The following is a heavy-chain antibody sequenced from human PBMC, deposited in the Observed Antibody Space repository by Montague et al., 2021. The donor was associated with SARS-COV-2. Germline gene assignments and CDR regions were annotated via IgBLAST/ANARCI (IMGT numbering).Heavy chain of an antibody. V-gene: IGHV4-4*09. CDR1: GGSIDGNH. J-gene: IGHJ4*02. Sequence: SETLSLTCTVSGGSIDGNHWTWVRQSPGKGLEWIGQIGSTNYNPSLESRISTSVDTSKSQFSLNLASVTAADSAIYYCAMLYGGGGGRGYWGQGTLVTDSS. D-gene: IGHD4-23*01. CDR2: IGST. CDR3: AMLYGGGGGRGY.